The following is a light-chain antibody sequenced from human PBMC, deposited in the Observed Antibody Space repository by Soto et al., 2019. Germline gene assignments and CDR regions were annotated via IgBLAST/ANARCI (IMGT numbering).Light chain of an antibody. CDR2: GAS. V-gene: IGKV3-20*01. CDR3: QQYDTSPPLI. CDR1: QSVSTNY. Sequence: EIVLTQSPGTLSLSPGDRATLSCRASQSVSTNYLAWYQQKSGQAPRLLLYGASSRAIGIPDRFSGSGSGKDFPLTISRLEPEVFEVYYCQQYDTSPPLIVGGGTRVEIK. J-gene: IGKJ4*01.